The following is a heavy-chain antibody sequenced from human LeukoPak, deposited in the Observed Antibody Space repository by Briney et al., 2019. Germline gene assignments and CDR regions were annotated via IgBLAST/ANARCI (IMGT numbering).Heavy chain of an antibody. V-gene: IGHV1-2*02. Sequence: ASVKVSCKASGYTFTGYYMHWVRQAPGQGLEWMGWINPNSGGTNYAQKFQGRVTMTRDTSISTAYMELSRLRSDDTAVYYCARDAPSTYYYDSSGYYPDYWGQGTLVTVSS. D-gene: IGHD3-22*01. CDR3: ARDAPSTYYYDSSGYYPDY. CDR1: GYTFTGYY. CDR2: INPNSGGT. J-gene: IGHJ4*02.